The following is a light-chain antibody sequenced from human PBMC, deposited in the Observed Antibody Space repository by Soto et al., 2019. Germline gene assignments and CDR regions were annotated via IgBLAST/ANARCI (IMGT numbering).Light chain of an antibody. J-gene: IGLJ1*01. CDR1: SSDVGGYSY. CDR2: DVS. Sequence: QSVLTQPASVSGSPGQSITISCTGTSSDVGGYSYVSWYQQHPGKAPKLMIYDVSNRPSGVSNRFSASKSGITASLTISGLQAEDEADYYCSSYTSSSTYVFGPGTKLTVL. CDR3: SSYTSSSTYV. V-gene: IGLV2-14*01.